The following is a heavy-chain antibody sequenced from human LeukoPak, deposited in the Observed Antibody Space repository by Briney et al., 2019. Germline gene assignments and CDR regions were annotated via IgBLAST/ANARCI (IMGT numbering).Heavy chain of an antibody. D-gene: IGHD5-12*01. J-gene: IGHJ3*02. CDR3: ARVDEYSGYGTSFDI. V-gene: IGHV4-39*01. CDR2: IYSSGNP. CDR1: GGSISSSGCY. Sequence: PSETLSLTCTVSGGSISSSGCYWGWTREPPGKGLEWIGSIYSSGNPYYNPSLKSRLTISVDTSNNQFSLRLTSVTAADTAVYYCARVDEYSGYGTSFDIWGQGTMVTVSS.